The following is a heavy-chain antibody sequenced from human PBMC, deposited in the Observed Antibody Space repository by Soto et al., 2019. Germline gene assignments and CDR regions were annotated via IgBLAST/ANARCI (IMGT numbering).Heavy chain of an antibody. J-gene: IGHJ4*02. CDR2: IYYSGST. V-gene: IGHV4-39*01. CDR3: ARRRGVANFDY. CDR1: GGSISSSSYY. D-gene: IGHD3-3*01. Sequence: SETLSLTCTVSGGSISSSSYYWGWIRQPPGKGLEWIGSIYYSGSTYYNPSLKSRVTISVDTSKNQFSLKLSSVTAADTAVYYCARRRGVANFDYWGQGTLVTVSS.